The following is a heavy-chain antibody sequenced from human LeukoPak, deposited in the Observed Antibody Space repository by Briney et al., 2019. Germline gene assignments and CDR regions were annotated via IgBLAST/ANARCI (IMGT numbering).Heavy chain of an antibody. D-gene: IGHD3-3*02. CDR1: GFTIGTAW. J-gene: IGHJ6*04. V-gene: IGHV3-15*01. CDR3: IAHFPYFYGFDV. Sequence: PGGSLRLSCVSSGFTIGTAWMSWVRQAPGKGLEWLGHIKSEGEGAKTDYAAPAKGRFAISRDDSKNMIYLQMSSLEIDDTAIYYCIAHFPYFYGFDVWGKGTTVTVSS. CDR2: IKSEGEGAKT.